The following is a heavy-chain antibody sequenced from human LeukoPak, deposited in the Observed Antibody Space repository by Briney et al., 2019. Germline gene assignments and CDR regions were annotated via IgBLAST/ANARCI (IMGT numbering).Heavy chain of an antibody. CDR1: GFTFSSYA. J-gene: IGHJ4*02. V-gene: IGHV3-23*01. D-gene: IGHD2-2*01. CDR3: AKHYCSSTSCHGDH. CDR2: ISGSGGST. Sequence: GGSLRLSCAASGFTFSSYAMSWVRQAPGKGLEWVSAISGSGGSTYYADSVKGRFTISRDNSKNTLYLQMNSLRAEDTAVYYCAKHYCSSTSCHGDHWGQGTLVTVSS.